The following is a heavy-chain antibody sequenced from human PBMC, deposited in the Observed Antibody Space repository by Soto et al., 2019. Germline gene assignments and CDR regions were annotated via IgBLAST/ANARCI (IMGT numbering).Heavy chain of an antibody. Sequence: EVQLLESWGGLVQPGGSLRLSCAAPGFTFSSYAMRWVRQLPGKGLEWVSAISGSGGSTYSADSGKGRFTISRDNSKNTLYLQMNSLRDEDTAVYYCAIRGSGSYYDYLGQGTLVTVSS. CDR3: AIRGSGSYYDY. D-gene: IGHD1-26*01. J-gene: IGHJ4*02. CDR1: GFTFSSYA. V-gene: IGHV3-23*01. CDR2: ISGSGGST.